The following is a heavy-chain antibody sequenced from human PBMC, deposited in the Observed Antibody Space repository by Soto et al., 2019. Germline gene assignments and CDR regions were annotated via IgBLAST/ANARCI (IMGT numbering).Heavy chain of an antibody. Sequence: QPGGSLRLSCVASGFTFSSYAMSWVRQAPGKGLEWVSTISGGGSSTNYADSVKGRFTISRDNSKNTLFLQMNSLRAEDTALYYCAKVVCSNNCYDCWGQGTLVTVSS. CDR3: AKVVCSNNCYDC. CDR2: ISGGGSST. CDR1: GFTFSSYA. V-gene: IGHV3-23*01. D-gene: IGHD3-10*02. J-gene: IGHJ5*01.